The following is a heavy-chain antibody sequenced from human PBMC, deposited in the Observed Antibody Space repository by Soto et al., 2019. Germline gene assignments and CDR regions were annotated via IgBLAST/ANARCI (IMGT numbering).Heavy chain of an antibody. Sequence: SETLSLTCTVSGVSINNYYWTWIRQPPGKRLEWIGAIYYTGSTTYNPSLRSRVTFSVDTSKNQFSLSLTSVTAGDTAVYFCAKVVSGAHLAYGAQGTRVPVSS. CDR1: GVSINNYY. V-gene: IGHV4-59*01. CDR3: AKVVSGAHLAY. J-gene: IGHJ4*02. CDR2: IYYTGST.